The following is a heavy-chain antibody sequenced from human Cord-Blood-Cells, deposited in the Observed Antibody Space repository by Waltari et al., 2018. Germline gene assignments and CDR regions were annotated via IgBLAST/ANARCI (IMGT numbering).Heavy chain of an antibody. D-gene: IGHD6-19*01. CDR1: GGSFSGYY. CDR2: INHSGST. V-gene: IGHV4-34*01. CDR3: ARGQWLRWQYYFDY. J-gene: IGHJ4*02. Sequence: QVQLQQWGAGLLKPSETLSLTCAVYGGSFSGYYWSRIRPPPGKGLEWIGEINHSGSTNYNPSLKSRVTISVDTSKTQFSLKLSSVTAADTAVYYCARGQWLRWQYYFDYWGQGTLVTVSS.